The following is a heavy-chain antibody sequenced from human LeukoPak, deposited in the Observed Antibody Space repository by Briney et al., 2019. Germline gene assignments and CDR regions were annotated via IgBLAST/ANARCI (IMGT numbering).Heavy chain of an antibody. CDR1: GGSISSGGYY. CDR3: ARGSGYEYYYYYGMDV. J-gene: IGHJ6*02. D-gene: IGHD5-12*01. CDR2: IYYSGST. Sequence: SGTLSLTCTVSGGSISSGGYYWSGIRQHPGKGLEWIGYIYYSGSTYYNPSLKSRVTISVDTSKNQFSLKLSSVTAADTAVYYCARGSGYEYYYYYGMDVWGQGTTVTVSS. V-gene: IGHV4-31*03.